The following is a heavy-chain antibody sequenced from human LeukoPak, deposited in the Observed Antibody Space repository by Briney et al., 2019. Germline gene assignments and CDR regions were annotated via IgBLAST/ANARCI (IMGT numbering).Heavy chain of an antibody. CDR3: ARATRRAGIGFY. J-gene: IGHJ4*02. Sequence: PSETLSLTCTVSNGPINTYQWSWIRQPPGKGLEWIGEINHSGSTNYNPSLKSRVTISVDTSKNQFSLKLSSVTAADTAVYYCARATRRAGIGFYWGQGTLVTVSS. V-gene: IGHV4-34*01. D-gene: IGHD1-14*01. CDR1: NGPINTYQ. CDR2: INHSGST.